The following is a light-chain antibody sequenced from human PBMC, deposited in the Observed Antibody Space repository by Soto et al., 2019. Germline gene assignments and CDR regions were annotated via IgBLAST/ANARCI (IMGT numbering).Light chain of an antibody. V-gene: IGLV2-14*03. CDR2: DVG. CDR3: SSYTSTSTYV. J-gene: IGLJ1*01. CDR1: SSDIGNYNY. Sequence: SALPQPDSVSGSPGQSVAISCTAASSDIGNYNYVSWYQQRPGKVPKLIIHDVGDRPSGVSDRFSGSKSGNTASLTISGLQAEDEADYYCSSYTSTSTYVFGTGTKVTVL.